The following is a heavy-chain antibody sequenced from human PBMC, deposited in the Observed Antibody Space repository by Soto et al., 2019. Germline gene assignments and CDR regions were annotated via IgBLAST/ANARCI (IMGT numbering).Heavy chain of an antibody. CDR1: GFTFSSYA. Sequence: EVQLLESGGGLVQPGGSLRLSCAASGFTFSSYAMSWVRQAPGKGLEWVSAISGSGGSTYYADSVKGRFTISRDNSKNTLDLQMNSLRAEDTAVYYCAKDLKSSPGDYYYGMDVWGQGTTVTVSS. J-gene: IGHJ6*02. CDR3: AKDLKSSPGDYYYGMDV. CDR2: ISGSGGST. D-gene: IGHD6-13*01. V-gene: IGHV3-23*01.